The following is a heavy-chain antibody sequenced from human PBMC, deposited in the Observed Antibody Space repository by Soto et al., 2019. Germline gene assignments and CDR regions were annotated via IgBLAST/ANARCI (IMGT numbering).Heavy chain of an antibody. CDR1: GFTFSSYG. CDR3: ARMYQLRTRYYYYGMDL. CDR2: IWYDGSNK. V-gene: IGHV3-33*01. D-gene: IGHD2-2*01. Sequence: PGGSLRLSCAASGFTFSSYGMHWVRQAPGKGLEWVAVIWYDGSNKYYADSVKGRFTVSRDNSKNTLYLQMNSLRAEDTTVYYCARMYQLRTRYYYYGMDLWGQGTTVTVSS. J-gene: IGHJ6*02.